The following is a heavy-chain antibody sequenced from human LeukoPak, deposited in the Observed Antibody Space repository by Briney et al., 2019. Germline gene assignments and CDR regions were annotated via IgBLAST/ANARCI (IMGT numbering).Heavy chain of an antibody. D-gene: IGHD4-17*01. J-gene: IGHJ6*02. CDR3: ARHIDYGDYDYYGMDV. CDR2: IYPGDSDT. CDR1: GYIFTSYW. V-gene: IGHV5-51*01. Sequence: GEPLKISCKGSGYIFTSYWIGWVRQMPGKGLEWMGIIYPGDSDTRYSPSFQGQVTISADKSITTAYLRWSSLKASDTAMYYCARHIDYGDYDYYGMDVWGQGTTVTVSS.